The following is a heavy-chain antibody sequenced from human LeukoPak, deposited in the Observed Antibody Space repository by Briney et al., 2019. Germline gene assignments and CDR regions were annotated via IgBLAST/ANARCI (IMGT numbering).Heavy chain of an antibody. J-gene: IGHJ3*01. CDR1: GFTFSPYS. Sequence: GGSLRLSCGASGFTFSPYSMNWVRQAPGKGLEWVSYISSSSNNIYCADSVKGRFTISRDNAKNSLYLQMNSLRAEDTAVYYCARDGWYSGSYDAFDVWGQGTMVTVSS. CDR3: ARDGWYSGSYDAFDV. D-gene: IGHD1-26*01. V-gene: IGHV3-48*01. CDR2: ISSSSNNI.